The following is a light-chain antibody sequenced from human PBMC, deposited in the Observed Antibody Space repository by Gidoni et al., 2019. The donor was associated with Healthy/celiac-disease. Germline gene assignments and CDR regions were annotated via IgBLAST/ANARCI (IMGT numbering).Light chain of an antibody. CDR1: QSLLHSNGYYY. CDR2: LGS. Sequence: DIVMTQSPLSLPVTPGEPASISCRSSQSLLHSNGYYYLDWYLQKPGQSPQLLIYLGSNRASGVPDRFSGSGSGTDFTLKISRVEAEDVGVYYCMQALQTPPTFGGXTKVEIK. J-gene: IGKJ4*01. CDR3: MQALQTPPT. V-gene: IGKV2-28*01.